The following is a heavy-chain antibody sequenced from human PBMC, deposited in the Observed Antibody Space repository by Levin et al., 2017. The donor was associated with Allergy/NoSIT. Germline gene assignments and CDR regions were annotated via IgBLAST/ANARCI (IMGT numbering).Heavy chain of an antibody. Sequence: PGGSLRLSCAASGFTFSSNWMSWVRQAPGKGLEWVANIKRDGSEKYYVDSVKGRFTISRDNAKYSLYLQMDSLRVEDTGVFYCARGRGFFYYYGVDVWGQGTTVTVSS. V-gene: IGHV3-7*01. CDR2: IKRDGSEK. CDR1: GFTFSSNW. CDR3: ARGRGFFYYYGVDV. J-gene: IGHJ6*02. D-gene: IGHD2/OR15-2a*01.